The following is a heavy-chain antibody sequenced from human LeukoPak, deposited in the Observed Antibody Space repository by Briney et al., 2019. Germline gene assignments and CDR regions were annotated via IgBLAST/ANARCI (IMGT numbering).Heavy chain of an antibody. D-gene: IGHD1-26*01. CDR1: GFTFSRYW. CDR2: INEDGSDK. CDR3: ARGLRVGSVTYSYYFDS. Sequence: GGSLRLSCAASGFTFSRYWMNWVRQAPGQGLEWVANINEDGSDKYYVDSVKGRFTISRDNAKNSVYLQMNGLRAEDTAVYYCARGLRVGSVTYSYYFDSWGQGTLVTVSS. J-gene: IGHJ4*02. V-gene: IGHV3-7*04.